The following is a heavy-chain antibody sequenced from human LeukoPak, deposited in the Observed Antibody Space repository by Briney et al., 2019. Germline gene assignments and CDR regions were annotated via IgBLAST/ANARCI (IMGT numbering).Heavy chain of an antibody. V-gene: IGHV4-59*08. D-gene: IGHD6-13*01. CDR1: GGSISSYY. CDR2: IYYSGST. J-gene: IGHJ3*01. Sequence: SETLSLTCTVSGGSISSYYWSWIRQPAGKGLEWIGYIYYSGSTNYNPSLKSRVTISLDTSKNQFSLKLSSVTAADTAVYYCARHDGSSWYYAFDVWGQGTMVTVSS. CDR3: ARHDGSSWYYAFDV.